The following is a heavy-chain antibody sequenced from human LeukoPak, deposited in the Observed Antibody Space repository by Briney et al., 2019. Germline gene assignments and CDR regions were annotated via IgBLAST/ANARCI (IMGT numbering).Heavy chain of an antibody. D-gene: IGHD2-15*01. J-gene: IGHJ6*02. Sequence: SETLSLTCTVSGGSISSYYWSWIRQPAGKGLEWIGRIYTSGSTNYNPSLKSRVTMSVDTSKNQFSLKLSSVTAADTAVYYCARGRRAAAHYYYYGMDVWGQGTTVTVSS. V-gene: IGHV4-4*07. CDR3: ARGRRAAAHYYYYGMDV. CDR1: GGSISSYY. CDR2: IYTSGST.